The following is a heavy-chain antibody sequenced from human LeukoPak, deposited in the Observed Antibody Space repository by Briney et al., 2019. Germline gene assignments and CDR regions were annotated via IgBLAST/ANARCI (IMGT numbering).Heavy chain of an antibody. CDR3: ARQQWLVRGDY. J-gene: IGHJ4*02. D-gene: IGHD6-19*01. CDR2: ISAYNGNT. Sequence: ASVKVSCKASGYTFTSYDINWVRQATGQGLEWMGWISAYNGNTNYAQKLQGRVTMTTDTSTSTAYMELRSLRSDDTAVYYCARQQWLVRGDYWGQGTLVTVSS. V-gene: IGHV1-18*01. CDR1: GYTFTSYD.